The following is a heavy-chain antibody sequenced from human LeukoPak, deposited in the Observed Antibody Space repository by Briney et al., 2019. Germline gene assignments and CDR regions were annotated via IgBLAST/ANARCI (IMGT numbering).Heavy chain of an antibody. CDR2: IHPNSGGT. D-gene: IGHD2-21*01. CDR3: ARGPYYYFDY. V-gene: IGHV1-2*02. CDR1: GYTFTGYY. Sequence: WASVKVSCKASGYTFTGYYMHWVRQAPGQGLEWMGWIHPNSGGTNFVQKFQGRVTMTRDTSISTVYMELSRLRSDDTAVYYCARGPYYYFDYWGQGTLVTVSS. J-gene: IGHJ4*01.